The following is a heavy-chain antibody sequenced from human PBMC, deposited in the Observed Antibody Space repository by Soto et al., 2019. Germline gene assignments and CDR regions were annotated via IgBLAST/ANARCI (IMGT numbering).Heavy chain of an antibody. CDR1: GGSISSGGYY. J-gene: IGHJ4*02. Sequence: QVQLQESGPGLVKPSQTLSLTCTVSGGSISSGGYYWSWIRQHPGKGLEWIGYIYYRGSTYYNPSLKSLVTIAVDTSQNQFSLKLSSVTAADTAVYYCARGGIAAASPPDYWGQGTLVTVSS. D-gene: IGHD6-13*01. V-gene: IGHV4-31*01. CDR3: ARGGIAAASPPDY. CDR2: IYYRGST.